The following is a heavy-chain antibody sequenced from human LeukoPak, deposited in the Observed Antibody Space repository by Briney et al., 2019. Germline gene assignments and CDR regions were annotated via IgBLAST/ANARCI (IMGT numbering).Heavy chain of an antibody. Sequence: GASVKVSCKASGYTFTSYAMHWVRQAPGQRLEWMGWTNAGNGNTKYSQKFQGRVTITRDTSASTAYMELSSLRSEDTAVYYCASRAVTPFDYWGQGTLVTVSS. CDR3: ASRAVTPFDY. D-gene: IGHD4-17*01. V-gene: IGHV1-3*01. CDR1: GYTFTSYA. CDR2: TNAGNGNT. J-gene: IGHJ4*02.